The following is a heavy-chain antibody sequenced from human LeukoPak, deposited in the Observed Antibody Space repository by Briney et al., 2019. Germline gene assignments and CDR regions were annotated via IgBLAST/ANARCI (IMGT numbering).Heavy chain of an antibody. CDR3: ARGGAPLGYCSSTSCSTESWFDP. J-gene: IGHJ5*02. V-gene: IGHV1-8*01. D-gene: IGHD2-2*02. CDR1: GYTFTSYD. Sequence: ASVKVSCKASGYTFTSYDINWVRQATGQGLEWMGWMNPNSGNTGYAQKFQGRVTMTRDTSISTAYMELSSLRSEDTAVYYCARGGAPLGYCSSTSCSTESWFDPWGQGTLVTVSS. CDR2: MNPNSGNT.